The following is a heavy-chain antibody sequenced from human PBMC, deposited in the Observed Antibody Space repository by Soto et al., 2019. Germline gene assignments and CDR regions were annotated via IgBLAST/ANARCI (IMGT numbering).Heavy chain of an antibody. CDR3: ARDTYYYGSGSYGP. CDR2: ISSRSSYI. CDR1: GFTFSSYS. D-gene: IGHD3-10*01. V-gene: IGHV3-21*01. Sequence: EVQLVESGGGLVKPGGSLRLSCAASGFTFSSYSMNWVGQVPGKGLEWVSSISSRSSYIYYADSVKGRFTISRDNAKNSLYLQMNSLRAEDTAVYYRARDTYYYGSGSYGPWGQGTLVTVSS. J-gene: IGHJ5*02.